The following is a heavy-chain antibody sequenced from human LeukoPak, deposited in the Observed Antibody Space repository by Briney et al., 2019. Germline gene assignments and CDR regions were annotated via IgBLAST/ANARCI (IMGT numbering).Heavy chain of an antibody. CDR3: ASLGSVAGTKMPNDY. D-gene: IGHD6-19*01. CDR2: INPSGGST. V-gene: IGHV1-46*03. J-gene: IGHJ4*02. Sequence: GASVKVSCKASGYTFTSYYMHWVRHAPGQGLEWMGIINPSGGSTSYARKFQGRVTMTRDTSTSTVYMELSSLRSEDTAVYYCASLGSVAGTKMPNDYWGQGTLVTVSS. CDR1: GYTFTSYY.